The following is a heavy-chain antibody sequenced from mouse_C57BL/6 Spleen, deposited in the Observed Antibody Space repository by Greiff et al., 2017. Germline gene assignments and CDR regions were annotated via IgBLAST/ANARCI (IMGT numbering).Heavy chain of an antibody. CDR2: IDPSDSYT. D-gene: IGHD1-1*01. CDR1: FYTFTSYW. V-gene: IGHV1-50*01. Sequence: QVQLHHPFSSLFNPFSSFNLSFKSSFYTFTSYWMQWVKQRPGQGLEWIGEIDPSDSYTNYNQKFKGKATLTVDTSSSTAYMQLSSLTSEDSAVYYCYYYGRVAYWGQGTLVTVSA. J-gene: IGHJ3*01. CDR3: YYYGRVAY.